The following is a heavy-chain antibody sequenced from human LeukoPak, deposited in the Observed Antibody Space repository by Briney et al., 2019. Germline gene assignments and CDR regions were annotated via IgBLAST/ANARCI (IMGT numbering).Heavy chain of an antibody. D-gene: IGHD3-10*02. CDR3: AELGITMIGGA. CDR2: ISSSGSTI. V-gene: IGHV3-48*03. J-gene: IGHJ6*04. CDR1: GFTFSSYE. Sequence: GGPLRLSCAASGFTFSSYEMNWVRQATGKGLEWVSYISSSGSTIYYADSLKGRFTISRDNAKNSLYLQMNSLRAEDTAVYYCAELGITMIGGAWGKGTTVTIPS.